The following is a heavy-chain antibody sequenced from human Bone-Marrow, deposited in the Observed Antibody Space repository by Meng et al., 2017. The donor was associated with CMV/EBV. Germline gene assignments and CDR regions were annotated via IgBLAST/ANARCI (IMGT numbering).Heavy chain of an antibody. V-gene: IGHV3-30-3*01. CDR2: ISYDGSNK. Sequence: GESLKISCAASGFTFSSYAMHWVRQAPGKGLEWVAVISYDGSNKYYADSVKGRFIISRDNSKNQLYLEMNRLRAEDTAVYYCAKVGGYSSMSDYWGQGTLVTVSS. D-gene: IGHD6-13*01. CDR1: GFTFSSYA. J-gene: IGHJ4*02. CDR3: AKVGGYSSMSDY.